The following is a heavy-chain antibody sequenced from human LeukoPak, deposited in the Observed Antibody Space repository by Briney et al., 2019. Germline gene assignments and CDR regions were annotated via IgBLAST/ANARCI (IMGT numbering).Heavy chain of an antibody. CDR3: AREAAVAGTSDWFDP. D-gene: IGHD6-19*01. J-gene: IGHJ5*02. CDR2: IYYSGST. V-gene: IGHV4-39*07. CDR1: GGSISSSSYY. Sequence: SETLSLTCTVSGGSISSSSYYWGWIRQPPGKGLEWIGSIYYSGSTYYNPSLKSRVTISVDTSKNQFSLKLSSVTAADTAVYYCAREAAVAGTSDWFDPWGQGTLVTVSS.